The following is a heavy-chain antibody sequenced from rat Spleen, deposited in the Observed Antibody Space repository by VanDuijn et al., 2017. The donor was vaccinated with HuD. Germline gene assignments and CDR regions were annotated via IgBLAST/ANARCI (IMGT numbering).Heavy chain of an antibody. J-gene: IGHJ3*01. V-gene: IGHV2-1*01. Sequence: QVQLKESGPGLVQPSQTLSLTCTVSGFSLTSNSVSWVRQPPGKGLEWMGAIWSGGNTDYNSALKSRLSISRDTSKSQVFLTMSSLQTEDTATYYCARAGSAAISLGNWFAYWGQGSLVTVSS. D-gene: IGHD1-2*01. CDR2: IWSGGNT. CDR1: GFSLTSNS. CDR3: ARAGSAAISLGNWFAY.